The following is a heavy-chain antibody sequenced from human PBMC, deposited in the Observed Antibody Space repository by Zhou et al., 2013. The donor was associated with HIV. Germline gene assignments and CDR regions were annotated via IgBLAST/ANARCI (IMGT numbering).Heavy chain of an antibody. CDR3: ARDRRYDFRSGDIKVEY. D-gene: IGHD3-3*01. CDR1: GGTFSSYA. CDR2: IIPIFGTA. Sequence: QVQLVQSGAEVKKPGSSVKVSCKASGGTFSSYAISWVRQAPGQGLEYMGGIIPIFGTANYAQKFQGRVTITADESTSAAYMELSSLRSEDTAVYYCARDRRYDFRSGDIKVEYWGQGTLVTVSS. V-gene: IGHV1-69*12. J-gene: IGHJ4*02.